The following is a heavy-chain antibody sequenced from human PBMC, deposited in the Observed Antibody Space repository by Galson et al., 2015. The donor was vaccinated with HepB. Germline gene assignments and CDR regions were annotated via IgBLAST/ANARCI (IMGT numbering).Heavy chain of an antibody. D-gene: IGHD4-17*01. Sequence: SETLSLTCAVYGGSFSGYYWSWIRQPPGKGLEWIGEINHSGSTNYNPSLMSRVTISVDTYKNQFSLKLSSVTAADTAVYYCARGAPHLLSSYGDYFPYWGQGTLVTVSS. J-gene: IGHJ4*02. CDR3: ARGAPHLLSSYGDYFPY. V-gene: IGHV4-34*01. CDR2: INHSGST. CDR1: GGSFSGYY.